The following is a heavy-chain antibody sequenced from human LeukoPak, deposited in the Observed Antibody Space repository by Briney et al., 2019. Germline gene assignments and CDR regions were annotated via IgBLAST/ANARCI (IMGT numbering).Heavy chain of an antibody. CDR3: AKPVYSYGADAFDI. V-gene: IGHV3-23*01. CDR2: ISGSGGST. Sequence: GGSLRLSCAASGFTFSNYAMSWVRQAPGKGLEWVSAISGSGGSTYYADSVKGRFTISRDDSKNTLYVQMNSLRAEDTAVYYCAKPVYSYGADAFDIWGQGTMVTVSS. D-gene: IGHD5-18*01. CDR1: GFTFSNYA. J-gene: IGHJ3*02.